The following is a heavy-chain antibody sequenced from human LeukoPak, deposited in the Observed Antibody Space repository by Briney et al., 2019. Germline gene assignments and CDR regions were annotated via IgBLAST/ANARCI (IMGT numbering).Heavy chain of an antibody. CDR2: MNPNTGNT. Sequence: ASVKVSCKTSGYTFTNYDINWVRQASGQGLEWMGWMNPNTGNTGYAQKFQGRVTMTRDTSTSTAYMGLRNLRSEDTAVYFSARRPYGDYSPWGQGTLVIVSS. J-gene: IGHJ5*02. V-gene: IGHV1-8*01. CDR1: GYTFTNYD. D-gene: IGHD4-17*01. CDR3: ARRPYGDYSP.